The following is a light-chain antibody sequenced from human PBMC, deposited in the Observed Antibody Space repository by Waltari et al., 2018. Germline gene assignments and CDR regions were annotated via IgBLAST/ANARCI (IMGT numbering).Light chain of an antibody. CDR3: QQYNNWPPLYT. V-gene: IGKV3-15*01. CDR2: DTS. Sequence: EIVMTQSPATLSMSPGERATLSCRASQSIITNLAWYQQRPGQAPRLLIYDTSTRATGITVKFSGSGSGTEFTLTISDLQPEDFAVYYCQQYNNWPPLYTFGQGTKLDIK. CDR1: QSIITN. J-gene: IGKJ2*01.